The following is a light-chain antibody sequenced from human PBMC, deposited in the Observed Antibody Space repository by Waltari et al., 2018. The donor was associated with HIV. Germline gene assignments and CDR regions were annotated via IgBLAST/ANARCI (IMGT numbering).Light chain of an antibody. V-gene: IGLV2-11*01. CDR2: DVS. J-gene: IGLJ3*02. CDR1: HSAVGGYNY. Sequence: QSALTQPRSVSGSPGQSVTISCTGTHSAVGGYNYVSWYQQHPGKAPKLMIYDVSKRPSGVRDRFSGSKSGNTASLTISGLQAEDEADYYCCSYAGSYTEVFGGGTKLTVL. CDR3: CSYAGSYTEV.